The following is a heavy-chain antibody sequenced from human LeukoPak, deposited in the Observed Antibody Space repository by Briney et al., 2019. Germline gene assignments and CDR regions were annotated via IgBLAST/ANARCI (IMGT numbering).Heavy chain of an antibody. V-gene: IGHV4-61*02. J-gene: IGHJ4*02. CDR3: ARDQYYYDSSGTITLDY. CDR2: IYTSGST. D-gene: IGHD3-22*01. Sequence: SETLSLTCTVSGGSISSGSYYWSWIRQPAGKGLEWIGRIYTSGSTNYNPSLKSRVTISVDTSKNQFSLKLSSVTAADTAVYYCARDQYYYDSSGTITLDYWGQGTLVTVSS. CDR1: GGSISSGSYY.